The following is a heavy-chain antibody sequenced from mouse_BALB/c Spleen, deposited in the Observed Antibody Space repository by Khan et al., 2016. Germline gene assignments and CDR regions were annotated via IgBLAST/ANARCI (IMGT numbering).Heavy chain of an antibody. J-gene: IGHJ4*01. CDR2: INSNGGST. Sequence: EVELVESGGGLVQPGGSLKLSCAASGFTFSSYGMSWVRQTPDKRLELVATINSNGGSTYYTDSLKGRFTISRDKSKNTLYLQMSSLKTEDTAMYYCARDGYYYAMDYWGQGTSVTVSS. CDR1: GFTFSSYG. V-gene: IGHV5-6-3*01. D-gene: IGHD2-2*01. CDR3: ARDGYYYAMDY.